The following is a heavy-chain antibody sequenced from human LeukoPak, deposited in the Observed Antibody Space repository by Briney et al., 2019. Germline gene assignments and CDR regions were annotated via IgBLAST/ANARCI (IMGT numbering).Heavy chain of an antibody. CDR3: ARDLAGSRDK. CDR1: GFTFSSYG. CDR2: INTDGSTT. D-gene: IGHD2-15*01. J-gene: IGHJ4*02. Sequence: GGSLRLSCAAAGFTFSSYGMHWVRQAPGEGLVWVSRINTDGSTTDYADSVKGRFTISRDNAKNTLYLQMNSLRAEDTAVYYCARDLAGSRDKWGQGTLVTVSS. V-gene: IGHV3-74*01.